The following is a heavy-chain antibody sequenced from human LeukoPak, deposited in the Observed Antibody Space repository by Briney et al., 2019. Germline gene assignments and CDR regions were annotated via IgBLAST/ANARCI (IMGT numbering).Heavy chain of an antibody. CDR2: ISSGSRTI. Sequence: PGGSLRLSCAASGFTFGSYSMNWVRQAPGKGLEWISYISSGSRTIYYAGSVEGRFTVSRDNAKNSLYLQMRSLRAEDTAVYYCARESITGHRDFDYWGQGTLVTVFS. V-gene: IGHV3-48*01. CDR3: ARESITGHRDFDY. CDR1: GFTFGSYS. J-gene: IGHJ4*02. D-gene: IGHD1-20*01.